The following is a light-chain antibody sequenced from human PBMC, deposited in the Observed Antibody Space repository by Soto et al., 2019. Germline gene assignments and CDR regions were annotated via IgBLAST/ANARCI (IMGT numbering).Light chain of an antibody. Sequence: QSVLTQPASVSGSPGQSITISCTGTSSDVGGYNYVSWYQQHPGKAPKLMIYGVSTRPSGVSNRFSGSKSGNTASLTISGLQAEDEAGYYCSSYTSSSTRVFGGGTKLTVL. CDR1: SSDVGGYNY. CDR3: SSYTSSSTRV. CDR2: GVS. J-gene: IGLJ3*02. V-gene: IGLV2-14*01.